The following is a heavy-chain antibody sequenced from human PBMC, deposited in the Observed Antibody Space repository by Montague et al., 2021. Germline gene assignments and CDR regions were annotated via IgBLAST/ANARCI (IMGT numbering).Heavy chain of an antibody. J-gene: IGHJ6*02. CDR1: GGSFSGYY. D-gene: IGHD1-26*01. CDR2: IHHSGST. Sequence: SETLSLTCAVYGGSFSGYYWSWIRQPPGKGLEWIGEIHHSGSTNYNPSLKSRVTISVDTSKNQFPLKLSSVTAADTAVYYCARRKRILHRQPSNSYYYYGMDLWGQGTPVTVS. V-gene: IGHV4-34*01. CDR3: ARRKRILHRQPSNSYYYYGMDL.